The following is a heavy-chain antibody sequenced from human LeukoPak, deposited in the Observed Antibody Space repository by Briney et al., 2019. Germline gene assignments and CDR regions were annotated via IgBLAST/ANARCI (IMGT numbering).Heavy chain of an antibody. D-gene: IGHD2-2*01. Sequence: PGGSLRLSCAASGFTVSSNYMSWVRQAPGKGLEWVSVIYSGGSTYYADSVKGRFTISRDNSKNTLYLQMNSLRAEDTAVYYCAKIQTGYAPVDYWGQGTLVTVSS. V-gene: IGHV3-53*01. CDR2: IYSGGST. CDR1: GFTVSSNY. J-gene: IGHJ4*02. CDR3: AKIQTGYAPVDY.